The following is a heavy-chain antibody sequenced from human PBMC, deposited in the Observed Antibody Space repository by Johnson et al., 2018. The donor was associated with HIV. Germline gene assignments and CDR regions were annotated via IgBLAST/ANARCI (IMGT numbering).Heavy chain of an antibody. CDR2: IAWNGGSS. D-gene: IGHD6-13*01. CDR3: ARGAYSSSWHASDASDI. V-gene: IGHV3-20*04. CDR1: GFTFDDYG. Sequence: VQLVESGGGVVRPGGSLRLSCAASGFTFDDYGMTWVRQAPGKGLEWVSGIAWNGGSSGYADSVKGRFSISRDNGKNSLYLQMNSLRAEDTALYYCARGAYSSSWHASDASDIWGQGTMVTVSS. J-gene: IGHJ3*02.